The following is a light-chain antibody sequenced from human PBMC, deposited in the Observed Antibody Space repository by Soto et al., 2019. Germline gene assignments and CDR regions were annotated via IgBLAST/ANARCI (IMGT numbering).Light chain of an antibody. Sequence: EIVLTQSPGTLSLSPGERATLSCRASESVSSSYLAWYQQKPGQAPRLLIYGASIRATGIPDRFSGSGSGTDFTLTISRLEPEDFALYYCQQYHTSPLTFGQGTRLEI. CDR3: QQYHTSPLT. J-gene: IGKJ5*01. CDR1: ESVSSSY. CDR2: GAS. V-gene: IGKV3-20*01.